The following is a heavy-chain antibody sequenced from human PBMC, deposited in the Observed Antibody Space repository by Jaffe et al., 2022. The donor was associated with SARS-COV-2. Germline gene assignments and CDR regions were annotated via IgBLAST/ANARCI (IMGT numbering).Heavy chain of an antibody. D-gene: IGHD5-12*01. Sequence: VQLVESGGGLVQPGRSLRLSCAASRFTFDDYAMYWVRQAPGKGLEWVSGITSDSNSIAYADSVKGRFTISRDNAKNSLYLQMNSLRAEDTALYYCAKARGYSGRDAFDIWGQGTMVTVSS. CDR3: AKARGYSGRDAFDI. J-gene: IGHJ3*02. CDR2: ITSDSNSI. V-gene: IGHV3-9*01. CDR1: RFTFDDYA.